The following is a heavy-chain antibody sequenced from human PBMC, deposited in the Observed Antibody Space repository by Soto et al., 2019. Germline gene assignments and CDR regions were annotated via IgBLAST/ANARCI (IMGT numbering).Heavy chain of an antibody. Sequence: EVQLVESGGGLVQPGGSLRLSCAASGFTFSTYSINWVRQAPGKGLEWVSYISSTSRTIYYADSVKGRFTISRDNAKNSLYPQMNSLRDEDTAVYYCASRSLYSDRSGSYDALDIWGQWTMVSVSS. CDR3: ASRSLYSDRSGSYDALDI. V-gene: IGHV3-48*02. CDR2: ISSTSRTI. D-gene: IGHD3-22*01. CDR1: GFTFSTYS. J-gene: IGHJ3*02.